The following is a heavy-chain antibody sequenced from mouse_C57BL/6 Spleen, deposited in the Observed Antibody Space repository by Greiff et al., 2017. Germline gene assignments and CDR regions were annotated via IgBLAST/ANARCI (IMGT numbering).Heavy chain of an antibody. J-gene: IGHJ3*01. V-gene: IGHV1-72*01. CDR2: FDPNSGGT. CDR1: GYTFTSSW. CDR3: AREATGFAD. Sequence: VQLQQPGAELVKPGASVKLSCKASGYTFTSSWMHWVKQRPGRGLEWIGRFDPNSGGTKYNEKLKSKATLTVDKPSSTAYMQLISLTSEDSAVYYCAREATGFADWGQGTLVTVSA.